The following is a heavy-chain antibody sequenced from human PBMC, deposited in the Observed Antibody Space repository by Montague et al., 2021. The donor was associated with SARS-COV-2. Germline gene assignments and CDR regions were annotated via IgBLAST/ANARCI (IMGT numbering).Heavy chain of an antibody. CDR2: INHSGST. CDR1: GGSVSDYY. D-gene: IGHD3-22*01. Sequence: SETLSLTCAVYGGSVSDYYWSWIRQPPGKGLEWIGEINHSGSTNYNPSLMSRVTTSVDTSKNQFSLKLTSVTAADTAVYYCARGPRITMIVVVITDIWFDPWGQGTLVTVSS. V-gene: IGHV4-34*01. CDR3: ARGPRITMIVVVITDIWFDP. J-gene: IGHJ5*02.